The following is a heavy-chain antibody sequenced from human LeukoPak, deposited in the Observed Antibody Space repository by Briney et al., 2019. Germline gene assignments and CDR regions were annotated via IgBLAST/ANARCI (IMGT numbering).Heavy chain of an antibody. D-gene: IGHD5-12*01. Sequence: SETLSLTCTVSGGSISSYYWSWIRRPPGKGLEWTGYIYYSGSTNYNPSLKSRVTISVDTSKNQFSLKLSSVTAADTAVYYCASLYSGHDLAYFDYWGQGTLVTVSS. CDR3: ASLYSGHDLAYFDY. J-gene: IGHJ4*02. CDR2: IYYSGST. CDR1: GGSISSYY. V-gene: IGHV4-59*01.